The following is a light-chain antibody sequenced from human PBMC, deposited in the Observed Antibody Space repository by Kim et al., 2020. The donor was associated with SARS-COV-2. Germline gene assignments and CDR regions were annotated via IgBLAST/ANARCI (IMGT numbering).Light chain of an antibody. CDR1: QSISTS. Sequence: DIQMTQSPSSLSASVGDRVTITCRASQSISTSLNWYQQKPGKAPNLVIYAASGLQSGVPSRFSGSGSGTEFTLTISSLQPEDFATYYCQQSQQTYNNPWTFGQGTKVDIK. J-gene: IGKJ1*01. CDR3: QQSQQTYNNPWT. CDR2: AAS. V-gene: IGKV1-39*01.